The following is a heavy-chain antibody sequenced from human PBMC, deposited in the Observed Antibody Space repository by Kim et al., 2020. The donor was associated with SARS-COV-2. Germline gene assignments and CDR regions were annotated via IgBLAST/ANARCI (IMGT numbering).Heavy chain of an antibody. J-gene: IGHJ6*02. D-gene: IGHD3-9*01. Sequence: ASVKVSCKASGYTFTSYDINWVRQATGQGLEWMGWMNPNSGNTGYAQKFQGRVTMTRNTSISTAYMELSSLRSEDTAVYYCARGEVLRYFGGGYGMDVWGQGTTVTVSS. CDR2: MNPNSGNT. CDR3: ARGEVLRYFGGGYGMDV. V-gene: IGHV1-8*01. CDR1: GYTFTSYD.